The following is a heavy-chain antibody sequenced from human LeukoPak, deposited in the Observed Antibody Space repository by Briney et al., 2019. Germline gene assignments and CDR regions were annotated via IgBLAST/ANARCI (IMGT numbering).Heavy chain of an antibody. Sequence: SETLSLTCTVSGGSISSYYWSWIRQPPGKGLEWIGYIYYSGSTNYNPSLKSRVTISVDTSKNQFSLKLSSVTAADTAVYYCARGGYSSSSEFYYWGQGTLVTVSS. CDR1: GGSISSYY. J-gene: IGHJ4*02. CDR2: IYYSGST. CDR3: ARGGYSSSSEFYY. V-gene: IGHV4-59*01. D-gene: IGHD6-6*01.